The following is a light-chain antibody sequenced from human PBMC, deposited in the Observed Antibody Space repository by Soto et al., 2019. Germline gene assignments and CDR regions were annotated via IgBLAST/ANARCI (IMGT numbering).Light chain of an antibody. V-gene: IGKV3-20*01. CDR3: QQYGSSPSYT. J-gene: IGKJ2*01. CDR2: GAS. CDR1: QSVSSSY. Sequence: EIVLTQYPGTLSFSPGERATLSCRASQSVSSSYLAWYQQKPGQAPRLLIYGASSRATGIPDRFSGSGSGTDFTLTISRLEPEDFAVYYCQQYGSSPSYTFGQGTKLEIK.